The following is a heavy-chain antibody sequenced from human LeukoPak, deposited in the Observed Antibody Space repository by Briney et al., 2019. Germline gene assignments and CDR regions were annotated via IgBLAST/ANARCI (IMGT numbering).Heavy chain of an antibody. V-gene: IGHV4-59*01. J-gene: IGHJ6*02. Sequence: PSETLSLICTVSGRSISSYYWSWIRQPPGKGLEWIGYIFYSGDPHSNPPLKSRVTISIDTSKKQFSLKLSSVTAADTAVYYCARANPTFPTFGGVIGTDIYGMDVWGQGTTVTVSS. CDR3: ARANPTFPTFGGVIGTDIYGMDV. D-gene: IGHD3-16*02. CDR2: IFYSGDP. CDR1: GRSISSYY.